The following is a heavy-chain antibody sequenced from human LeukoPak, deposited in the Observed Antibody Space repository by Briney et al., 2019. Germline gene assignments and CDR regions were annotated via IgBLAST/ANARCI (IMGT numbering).Heavy chain of an antibody. CDR3: AQWSRYFDY. V-gene: IGHV3-23*01. CDR2: ISGSGYST. J-gene: IGHJ4*02. Sequence: GGSLRLSCAASGFTFSSYWMSWVRQAPGKGLEWVSAISGSGYSTYYADSVKGRFTISRDNSKNTLYLQMNSLRAEDTALYFCAQWSRYFDYWGQGTLVTVSS. D-gene: IGHD1-26*01. CDR1: GFTFSSYW.